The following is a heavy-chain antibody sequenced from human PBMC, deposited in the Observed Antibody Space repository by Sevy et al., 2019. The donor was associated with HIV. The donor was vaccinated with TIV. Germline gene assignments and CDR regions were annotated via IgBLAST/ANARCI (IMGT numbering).Heavy chain of an antibody. D-gene: IGHD3-10*01. CDR1: GFTFSSYA. J-gene: IGHJ5*02. CDR2: ISYDGSNK. CDR3: ARDGKDVITMVRGVNFGAYNWFDP. V-gene: IGHV3-30*04. Sequence: EGSLRLSCAASGFTFSSYAMHWVRQAPGKGLEWVAVISYDGSNKYYADSVKGRFTISRDNSKNTLYLQMNSLRAEDTAVYYCARDGKDVITMVRGVNFGAYNWFDPWGQGTLVTVSS.